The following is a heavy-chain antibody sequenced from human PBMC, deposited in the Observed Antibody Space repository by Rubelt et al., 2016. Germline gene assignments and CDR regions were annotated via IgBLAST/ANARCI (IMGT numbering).Heavy chain of an antibody. CDR1: GFTFSSYA. D-gene: IGHD6-13*01. CDR2: ISSSSSTI. Sequence: EVQLLESGGGLVQPGGSLRLSCAASGFTFSSYAMSWVRQAPGKGLEWVSYISSSSSTIYYADFVKGRFTISRDNAKNSLYLQMNSLRAEDTAVYYCARETATGIAAAGPFDYWGQGTLVTVSS. V-gene: IGHV3-48*01. CDR3: ARETATGIAAAGPFDY. J-gene: IGHJ4*02.